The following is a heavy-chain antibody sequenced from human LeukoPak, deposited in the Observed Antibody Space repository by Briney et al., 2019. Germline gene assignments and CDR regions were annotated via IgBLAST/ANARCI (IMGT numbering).Heavy chain of an antibody. CDR3: ATDTARWYWFDP. CDR1: GGTFSSYT. V-gene: IGHV1-69*04. Sequence: SVKVSCKASGGTFSSYTISWVRQAPGQGLEWMGRIIPILGIANYAQKFQGRVTITADKSTSTAYMELSSLRSEDTAVYYCATDTARWYWFDPWGQGTLVTVSS. CDR2: IIPILGIA. J-gene: IGHJ5*02. D-gene: IGHD5-18*01.